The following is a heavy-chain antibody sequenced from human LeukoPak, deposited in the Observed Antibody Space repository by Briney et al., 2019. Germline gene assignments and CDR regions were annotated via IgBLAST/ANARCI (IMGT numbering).Heavy chain of an antibody. J-gene: IGHJ3*02. CDR2: IYTSGST. CDR1: GGSISSSSYY. V-gene: IGHV4-61*02. Sequence: SETLSLTCSVSGGSISSSSYYWGWIRQPAGKGLEWIGRIYTSGSTNYNPSLKSRVTMSVDTSKNQFSLKLSSVTAADTAVYYCARDSGWHNAFDIWGQGTMVTVSS. CDR3: ARDSGWHNAFDI. D-gene: IGHD6-19*01.